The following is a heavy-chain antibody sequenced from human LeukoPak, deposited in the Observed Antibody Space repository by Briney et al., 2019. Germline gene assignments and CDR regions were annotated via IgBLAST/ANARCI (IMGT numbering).Heavy chain of an antibody. CDR1: GFTFSDYG. J-gene: IGHJ3*02. D-gene: IGHD1-26*01. V-gene: IGHV3-21*01. Sequence: GGSLRLSCAASGFTFSDYGMNWVRQAPGKGLEWVSSISSSSSYIYYADSVKGRFTISRDNAKNSLYLQMNSLRAEDTAVYYCARRIVGATTWGAFDIWGQGTMVTVSS. CDR2: ISSSSSYI. CDR3: ARRIVGATTWGAFDI.